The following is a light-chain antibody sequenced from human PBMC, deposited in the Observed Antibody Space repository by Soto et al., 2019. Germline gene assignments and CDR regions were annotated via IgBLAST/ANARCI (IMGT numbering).Light chain of an antibody. CDR2: EVS. Sequence: QSALTQPASVSGSPGQSITISCTGTSSDVGGYNYVSWYQQHPGKAPKFIIYEVSNRPSGVSNRFSGSKSDNTASLTISGLQAEDEADYYCSSYASSVSYVFGTGTKVTVL. J-gene: IGLJ1*01. V-gene: IGLV2-14*01. CDR3: SSYASSVSYV. CDR1: SSDVGGYNY.